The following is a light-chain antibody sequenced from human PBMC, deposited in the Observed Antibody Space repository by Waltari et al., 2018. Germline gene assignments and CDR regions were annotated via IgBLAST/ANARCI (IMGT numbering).Light chain of an antibody. J-gene: IGLJ1*01. V-gene: IGLV2-8*01. CDR1: SSDVGAYKY. Sequence: QSALTHPPSASGSPGQSVTISCTGTSSDVGAYKYVSWYQQHPDKAPKLIIFEVSKRPSGVPDRFSGSKSGNTASLTVSGLQADDEADYYCSSYAGSINFYVFGTGTKVSVL. CDR2: EVS. CDR3: SSYAGSINFYV.